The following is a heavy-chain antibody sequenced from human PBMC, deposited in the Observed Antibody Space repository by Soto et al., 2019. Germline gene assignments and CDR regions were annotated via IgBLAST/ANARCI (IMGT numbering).Heavy chain of an antibody. J-gene: IGHJ4*02. CDR2: IGTAGDT. CDR1: GFTFSSYD. V-gene: IGHV3-13*01. D-gene: IGHD6-6*01. Sequence: EVQLVESGGGLVQPGGSLRLSCAASGFTFSSYDMHWVRQATGKGLEWVSAIGTAGDTYYPGSVKGRCTISRENAKNSLYLQMNSLRAGDTAVYYCARADSSSGVDYWGQGTLVTVSS. CDR3: ARADSSSGVDY.